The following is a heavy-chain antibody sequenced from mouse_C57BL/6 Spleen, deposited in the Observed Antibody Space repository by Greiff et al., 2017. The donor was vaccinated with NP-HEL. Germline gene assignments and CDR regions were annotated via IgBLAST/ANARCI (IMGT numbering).Heavy chain of an antibody. J-gene: IGHJ2*01. CDR2: ISSGGDYI. V-gene: IGHV5-9-1*02. CDR3: TRAYGNFFDY. Sequence: EVKVEESGEGLVKPGGSLKLSCAASGFTFSSYAMSWVRQTPEKRLEWVAYISSGGDYIYYADTVKGRFTISRDNARNTLYLQMSSLKSEDTAMYYCTRAYGNFFDYWGQGTTLTVSS. D-gene: IGHD2-1*01. CDR1: GFTFSSYA.